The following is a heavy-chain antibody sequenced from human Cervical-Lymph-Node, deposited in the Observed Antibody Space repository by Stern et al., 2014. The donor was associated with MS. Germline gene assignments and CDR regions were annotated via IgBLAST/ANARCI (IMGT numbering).Heavy chain of an antibody. CDR3: ARDNRFENFDY. D-gene: IGHD3-3*01. CDR1: GASITSGNW. Sequence: QVQLQESGPGLVKPSGTLSLTCAVSGASITSGNWWSWVRQSPGKGLEWIVEIYHVGRPNYNPSLKSRVTISVDKSKNQFSLNLTSVTAADTAIYYCARDNRFENFDYWGQGTLVTVSS. J-gene: IGHJ4*02. CDR2: IYHVGRP. V-gene: IGHV4-4*02.